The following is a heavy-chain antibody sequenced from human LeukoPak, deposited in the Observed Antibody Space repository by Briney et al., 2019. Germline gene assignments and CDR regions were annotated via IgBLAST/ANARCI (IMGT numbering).Heavy chain of an antibody. D-gene: IGHD6-19*01. CDR1: GGSISSYY. CDR3: ARATTYSSGPDY. Sequence: SETLSLTCTVSGGSISSYYWSWLRQPPGKGLEWIGYIYYSGSTNYNPSLKSRVTISVDTSKNQFSLKLSSVTAADTAVYYCARATTYSSGPDYWGQGTLVTVSS. J-gene: IGHJ4*02. CDR2: IYYSGST. V-gene: IGHV4-59*01.